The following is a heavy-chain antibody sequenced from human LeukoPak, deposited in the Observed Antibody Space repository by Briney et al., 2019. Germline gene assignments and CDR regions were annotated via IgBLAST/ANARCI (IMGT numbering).Heavy chain of an antibody. CDR1: DGSINTISDY. D-gene: IGHD3-10*01. Sequence: SETLSLTCSVSDGSINTISDYWGWVRQPPGKGLEWIGSVYYTGSTYYNAPFKSRVTISVDTSQNQFSLQLTSVTAADTAVYYCARGDYGSGTYLWGSWGQGILVTVSP. V-gene: IGHV4-39*07. J-gene: IGHJ5*02. CDR3: ARGDYGSGTYLWGS. CDR2: VYYTGST.